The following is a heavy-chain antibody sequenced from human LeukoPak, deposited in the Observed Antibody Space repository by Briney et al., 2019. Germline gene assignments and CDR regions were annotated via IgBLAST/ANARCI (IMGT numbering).Heavy chain of an antibody. Sequence: SETLSLTCTVSGASIRGYYWCWIRQPPGKGLDWIGYIYYTGSASYNPSLKSRVTISVDTSKNQFSLKLSSVTAADTAVYYCARHSTPGNFDEYGGQGTLVTVSS. D-gene: IGHD1-7*01. CDR2: IYYTGSA. V-gene: IGHV4-59*08. J-gene: IGHJ4*02. CDR3: ARHSTPGNFDEY. CDR1: GASIRGYY.